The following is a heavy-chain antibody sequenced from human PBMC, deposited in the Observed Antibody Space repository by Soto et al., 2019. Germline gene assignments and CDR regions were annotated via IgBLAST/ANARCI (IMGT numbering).Heavy chain of an antibody. CDR1: GYTFSSYG. V-gene: IGHV1-18*01. J-gene: IGHJ6*02. D-gene: IGHD3-16*01. Sequence: QVQLVQSGAEVKKPGASVMVSCETSGYTFSSYGISWVRQAPGQGPDWMGWISAYNGYTDYAQKFQGRVTVTTDAPTSPAYMELRSLRSDDTAVYYCARGLLRGKGGMDVWGQGTTVTVSS. CDR2: ISAYNGYT. CDR3: ARGLLRGKGGMDV.